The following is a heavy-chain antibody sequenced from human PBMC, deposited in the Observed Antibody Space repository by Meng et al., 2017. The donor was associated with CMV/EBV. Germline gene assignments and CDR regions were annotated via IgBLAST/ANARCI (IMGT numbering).Heavy chain of an antibody. CDR1: GGSFSGYY. Sequence: SETLSLTCAVYGGSFSGYYWSWIRQPPGKGLEWIGEINHSVSTNYNPSLKSQVTISVDTSKNQFSLKLSSVTAADTAVYYCARVAFRITIFGVVITPWFDPWGQGTLVTVSS. D-gene: IGHD3-3*01. CDR2: INHSVST. V-gene: IGHV4-34*01. J-gene: IGHJ5*02. CDR3: ARVAFRITIFGVVITPWFDP.